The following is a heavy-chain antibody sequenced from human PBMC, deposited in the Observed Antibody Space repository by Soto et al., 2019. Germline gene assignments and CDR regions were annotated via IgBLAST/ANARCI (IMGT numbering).Heavy chain of an antibody. D-gene: IGHD2-15*01. J-gene: IGHJ5*02. CDR2: ISAYNGNT. CDR1: GYTFTSYG. CDR3: TVVNLEEGGSWLDP. V-gene: IGHV1-18*04. Sequence: ASVKVSCKASGYTFTSYGISWVRQAPGQGLEWMGWISAYNGNTNYAQKLQGRVTMTTDTSTSTAYMELRSLRSDDTAVYYCTVVNLEEGGSWLDPWGQGTLVTVSS.